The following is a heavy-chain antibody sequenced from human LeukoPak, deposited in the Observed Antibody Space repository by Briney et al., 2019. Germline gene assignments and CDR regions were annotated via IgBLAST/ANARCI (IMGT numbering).Heavy chain of an antibody. V-gene: IGHV4-59*01. D-gene: IGHD3-22*01. CDR1: GGSISSYY. CDR3: ARSSVYYYDSSGYPDY. J-gene: IGHJ4*02. CDR2: IYYSGST. Sequence: PSETLSLTCTVSGGSISSYYWSWIRQPPGKGLEWIGYIYYSGSTNYNPSLKSRVTISVDTSKNQFSLKLSSVTAADTAVYYCARSSVYYYDSSGYPDYWGQGTLVTVSS.